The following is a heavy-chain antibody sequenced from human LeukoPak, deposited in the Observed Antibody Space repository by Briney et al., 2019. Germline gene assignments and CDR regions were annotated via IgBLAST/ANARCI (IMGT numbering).Heavy chain of an antibody. D-gene: IGHD2-15*01. CDR2: VNPNSSHT. CDR1: GYTLTSYD. CDR3: ARGAPGSYCSGGSCPYFDY. Sequence: PSVKLSCKFSGYTLTSYDAKWVRQATEQGLEWVGWVNPNSSHTGYAQKFQGRVTLTTNTSVSTAYMELSSLRSEDTAIYYCARGAPGSYCSGGSCPYFDYWGQGTLVSVSS. V-gene: IGHV1-8*01. J-gene: IGHJ4*02.